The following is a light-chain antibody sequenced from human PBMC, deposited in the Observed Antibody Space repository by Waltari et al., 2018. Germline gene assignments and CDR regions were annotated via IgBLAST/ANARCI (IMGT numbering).Light chain of an antibody. Sequence: QSALTQPRSVSGSPGQAVTISCTGTSSAVGGYNYVSWYQQHPGKATKLMIYDVSKRPSGVPDRFSGSKSGNTASLTISGLQAEDEADYYCCSYAGSYTHVVFGGGTKLTVL. CDR1: SSAVGGYNY. CDR3: CSYAGSYTHVV. CDR2: DVS. J-gene: IGLJ2*01. V-gene: IGLV2-11*01.